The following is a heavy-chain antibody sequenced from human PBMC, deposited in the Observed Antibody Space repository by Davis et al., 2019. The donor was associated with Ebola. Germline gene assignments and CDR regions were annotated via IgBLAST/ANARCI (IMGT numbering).Heavy chain of an antibody. CDR3: AIVYSTKCRTSDCVNDY. J-gene: IGHJ4*02. D-gene: IGHD2-21*01. Sequence: ASVKVSCKASGYIFSNYDINWVRQASGQGLEWMGWMNLYSGNTGYVEKFTGRVTMTRDPFITTAYMELNSLRIDDTTVYYCAIVYSTKCRTSDCVNDYWGQGTLVTVSS. CDR1: GYIFSNYD. V-gene: IGHV1-8*01. CDR2: MNLYSGNT.